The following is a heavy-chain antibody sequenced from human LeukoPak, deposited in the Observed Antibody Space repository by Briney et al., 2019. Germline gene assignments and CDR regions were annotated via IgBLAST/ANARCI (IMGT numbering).Heavy chain of an antibody. D-gene: IGHD2-15*01. CDR3: ARDREVAAIGYYYYYGMDV. CDR1: GFTFISYA. V-gene: IGHV3-30-3*01. CDR2: ISFDGSNK. J-gene: IGHJ6*02. Sequence: GGSLRLSCAASGFTFISYAMHWVRQAPGKGLEWVAVISFDGSNKHYADSVKGRFTISRDNSKNTLFLQMNSLRGEDTAVYYCARDREVAAIGYYYYYGMDVWGQGTTVTVSS.